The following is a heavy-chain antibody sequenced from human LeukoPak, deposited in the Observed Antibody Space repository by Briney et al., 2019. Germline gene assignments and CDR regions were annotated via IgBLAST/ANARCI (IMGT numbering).Heavy chain of an antibody. CDR3: VKDVTNGVLPREEEAFDY. CDR2: ISYDGSNK. V-gene: IGHV3-30-3*01. D-gene: IGHD1-26*01. J-gene: IGHJ4*02. Sequence: PGGSLRLSCAASGFTFSSYAMHWVRQAPGKGLEWVAVISYDGSNKYYADSVKGRFTISRDNSKNTLYLQMNSLRAEDTAVYYCVKDVTNGVLPREEEAFDYWGQGTLVTVSS. CDR1: GFTFSSYA.